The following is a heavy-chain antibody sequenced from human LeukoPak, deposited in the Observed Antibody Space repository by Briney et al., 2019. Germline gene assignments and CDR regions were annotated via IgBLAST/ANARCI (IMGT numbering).Heavy chain of an antibody. CDR1: GGSISSSSYY. D-gene: IGHD3-3*01. V-gene: IGHV4-61*01. Sequence: SETLSLTCTVSGGSISSSSYYWSWIRQPPGKGLEWIGYIYYSGSTNYNPSLKSRVTISVDTSKNQFSLKLSPVTAADTAVYYCAIRSSTYYDFWSSYYHDAFDIWGQGTMVTVSS. J-gene: IGHJ3*02. CDR2: IYYSGST. CDR3: AIRSSTYYDFWSSYYHDAFDI.